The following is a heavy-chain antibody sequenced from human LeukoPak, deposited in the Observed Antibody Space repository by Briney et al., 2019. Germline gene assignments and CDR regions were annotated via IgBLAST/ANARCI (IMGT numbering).Heavy chain of an antibody. V-gene: IGHV3-7*03. D-gene: IGHD3-10*01. J-gene: IGHJ4*02. CDR1: GFTFSSYW. Sequence: AGSLRLSCSVSGFTFSSYWMSWVRQAPGKGLEWVANIKQDGSEKNYVDSVKGRFTISRDNAKNSVYLQMNNVRAEDTAVYYCARDSPMGSYPLDYWGQGTLVTVSS. CDR3: ARDSPMGSYPLDY. CDR2: IKQDGSEK.